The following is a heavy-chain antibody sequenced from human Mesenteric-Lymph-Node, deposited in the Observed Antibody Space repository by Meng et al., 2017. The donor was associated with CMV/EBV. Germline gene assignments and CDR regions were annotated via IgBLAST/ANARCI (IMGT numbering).Heavy chain of an antibody. V-gene: IGHV3-13*03. Sequence: GESLKISCAACGFTFSSYDMHWARQATGKGLEWVSPIGTAGDTDYPGSVKGQFTISRDNANNSLYLQMNSLRAEDTAVYYCARDWDTTYDYLPMDVWGQGTTVTVSS. J-gene: IGHJ6*02. CDR3: ARDWDTTYDYLPMDV. CDR2: IGTAGDT. CDR1: GFTFSSYD. D-gene: IGHD5-12*01.